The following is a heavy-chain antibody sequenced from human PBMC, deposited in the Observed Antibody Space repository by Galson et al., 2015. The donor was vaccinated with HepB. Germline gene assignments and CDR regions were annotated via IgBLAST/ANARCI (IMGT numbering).Heavy chain of an antibody. Sequence: QSGAEVKKPGASVKVSCKASGYTFISYGISWVRQAPGQGLEWMGWINVYNGDTDYAQKVQGRVTMTTDTSTSTAYMELRSLRSDDTAVYFCARHLYHDFWSGYSYFFDYWGQGTLVTVSS. CDR1: GYTFISYG. J-gene: IGHJ4*02. D-gene: IGHD3-3*01. V-gene: IGHV1-18*01. CDR3: ARHLYHDFWSGYSYFFDY. CDR2: INVYNGDT.